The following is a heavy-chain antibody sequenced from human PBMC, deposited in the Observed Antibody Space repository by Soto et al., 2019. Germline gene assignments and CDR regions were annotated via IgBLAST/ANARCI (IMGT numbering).Heavy chain of an antibody. CDR2: IIPIFGTA. Sequence: SVKVSCKASGGTFSSYAISWVRQAPGQGLEWMGGIIPIFGTANYAQKFQGRVTITADESTSTAYMELSSLRSEDTAVYYCARSRPTNYYGPIYFDYWGQGTLLTVSS. CDR1: GGTFSSYA. D-gene: IGHD3-10*01. V-gene: IGHV1-69*13. CDR3: ARSRPTNYYGPIYFDY. J-gene: IGHJ4*02.